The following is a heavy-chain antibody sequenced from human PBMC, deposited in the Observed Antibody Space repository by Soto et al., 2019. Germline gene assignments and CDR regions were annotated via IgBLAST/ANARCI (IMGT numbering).Heavy chain of an antibody. J-gene: IGHJ6*03. CDR1: GDSVSSNSAA. D-gene: IGHD3-10*01. CDR3: ARASGERPGSYYYYMDV. Sequence: SQTLSLPCAISGDSVSSNSAAWTWIRQSPSRGLEWLGRTYYRSKWYNDYAVSVKSRITINPDTSKNQFSLQLNSVTPEDTAVYYCARASGERPGSYYYYMDVWGKGTTVTVSS. V-gene: IGHV6-1*01. CDR2: TYYRSKWYN.